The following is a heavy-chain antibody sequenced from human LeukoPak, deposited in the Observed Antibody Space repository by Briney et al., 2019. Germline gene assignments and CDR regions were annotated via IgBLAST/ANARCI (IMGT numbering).Heavy chain of an antibody. CDR3: AKEAAYYYDSSGYLD. CDR2: IKQDGSEK. V-gene: IGHV3-7*01. CDR1: GFFFSRYW. J-gene: IGHJ4*02. D-gene: IGHD3-22*01. Sequence: GGSLRLSCEASGFFFSRYWMSWVRQAPGKGLEWVANIKQDGSEKYYVDSVKGRFTISRDNAKNSLYLQMNSLRAEDTAVYYCAKEAAYYYDSSGYLDWGQGTLVTVSS.